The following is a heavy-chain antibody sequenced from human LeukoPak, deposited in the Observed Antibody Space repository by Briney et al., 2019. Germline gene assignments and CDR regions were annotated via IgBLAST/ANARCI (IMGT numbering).Heavy chain of an antibody. CDR3: VRHTGSFPLGGMDV. CDR2: IWYDGSNK. V-gene: IGHV3-33*02. Sequence: GGSLRLSCAASGFTFRNYGMYWVRQAPGKGLEWVAIIWYDGSNKYYTDSAKGRFTISRDNSKNTLFLQMISLRVEDTAVYYCVRHTGSFPLGGMDVWGQGATVTVSS. J-gene: IGHJ6*02. D-gene: IGHD1-26*01. CDR1: GFTFRNYG.